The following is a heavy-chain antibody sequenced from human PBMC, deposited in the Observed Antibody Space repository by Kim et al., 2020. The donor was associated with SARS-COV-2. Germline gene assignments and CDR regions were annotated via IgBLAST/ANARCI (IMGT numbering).Heavy chain of an antibody. J-gene: IGHJ4*02. V-gene: IGHV1-3*04. CDR1: GYTFTTFA. CDR3: AREAVAGSFDY. CDR2: VNSGNGNT. Sequence: ASVKVSCKASGYTFTTFALYWVRRAPGQRLEWMGWVNSGNGNTRYSQKFQGRVSITRDTSATTAYLELSGLISEDTAVYYCAREAVAGSFDYWCQGSLVTVSS. D-gene: IGHD6-19*01.